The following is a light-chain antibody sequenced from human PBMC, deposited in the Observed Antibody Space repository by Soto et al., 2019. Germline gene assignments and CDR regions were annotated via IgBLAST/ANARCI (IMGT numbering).Light chain of an antibody. Sequence: EIVLTQSPGTLSLSPGERAALSCRASQNVDTKYLAWYQFKPGQAPRLLIYDVFNRATGIPARFSGSGSGTDFTLTISSLEPEDFAIYYCQQRDYWQVTFGQGTRLEI. V-gene: IGKV3D-11*02. J-gene: IGKJ5*01. CDR3: QQRDYWQVT. CDR2: DVF. CDR1: QNVDTKY.